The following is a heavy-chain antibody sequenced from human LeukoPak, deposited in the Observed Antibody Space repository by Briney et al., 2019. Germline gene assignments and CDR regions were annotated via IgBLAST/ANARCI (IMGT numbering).Heavy chain of an antibody. J-gene: IGHJ5*02. V-gene: IGHV1-69*06. CDR1: GGTFSSYT. D-gene: IGHD1-26*01. CDR3: ARGGVGATTYVWFDP. Sequence: GASVKVSCKASGGTFSSYTLNWVRQAPGQGLEWMGGIIPIFGEADYAQKFQDRVTITADTSTSTAYMELSSLRSDDTAVYYCARGGVGATTYVWFDPWGQGTLVTVSS. CDR2: IIPIFGEA.